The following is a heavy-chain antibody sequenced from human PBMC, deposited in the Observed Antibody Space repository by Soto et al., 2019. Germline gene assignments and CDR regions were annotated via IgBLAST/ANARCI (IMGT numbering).Heavy chain of an antibody. V-gene: IGHV3-11*01. J-gene: IGHJ1*01. CDR2: ITSSGSAI. D-gene: IGHD6-25*01. CDR3: TSGHRQRRDIQH. Sequence: GGSLRLSCAASEFTFSDYYMSWIRQAPGKGLEWVAYITSSGSAIYYAGSVKGRFTVSWDNAKKSLSLQMTSLRVDDMAVYYCTSGHRQRRDIQHWGQGTLVTVSS. CDR1: EFTFSDYY.